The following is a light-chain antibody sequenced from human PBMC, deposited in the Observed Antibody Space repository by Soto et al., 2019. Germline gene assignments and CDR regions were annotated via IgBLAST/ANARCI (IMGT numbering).Light chain of an antibody. Sequence: QSALTQPRSVSGSPGQSVTISCTGTSSDAGTYNFVSWYQQHPGKAPKFMIYDVTKRPSGVPDRFSGSKSGNTASLTISGLQAEDEADYYCCSYVGSYTSDVFGTGTKLTVL. CDR3: CSYVGSYTSDV. CDR2: DVT. V-gene: IGLV2-11*01. J-gene: IGLJ1*01. CDR1: SSDAGTYNF.